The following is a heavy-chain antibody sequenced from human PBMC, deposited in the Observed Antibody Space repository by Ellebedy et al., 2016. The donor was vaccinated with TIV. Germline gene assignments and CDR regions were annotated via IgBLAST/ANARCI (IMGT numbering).Heavy chain of an antibody. CDR1: GYASTSYG. V-gene: IGHV1-18*01. CDR2: IGSYNGDT. CDR3: ASVTFSSLSPFDY. D-gene: IGHD2-2*01. Sequence: AASVKVSCKASGYASTSYGISWVRQAPGQGLEWMGWIGSYNGDTKYAQKFQGTVTMTTDTSTTTAYMELRSLTYDDTAVYYCASVTFSSLSPFDYWGQGTLVTVSS. J-gene: IGHJ4*02.